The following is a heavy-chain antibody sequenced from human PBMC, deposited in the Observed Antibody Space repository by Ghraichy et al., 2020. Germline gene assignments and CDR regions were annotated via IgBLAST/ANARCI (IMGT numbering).Heavy chain of an antibody. CDR1: GFTFSTYA. Sequence: GGSLRLSCAASGFTFSTYAMHWVRQAPGKGLEWVAVMSYDGRDTYYADSVKGRFTISRDSSKNTLYLQMNNLRDEDTAVYYCARDRDSSGWLTHFDYWGQGTLVTVSS. CDR2: MSYDGRDT. V-gene: IGHV3-30*04. J-gene: IGHJ4*02. D-gene: IGHD6-19*01. CDR3: ARDRDSSGWLTHFDY.